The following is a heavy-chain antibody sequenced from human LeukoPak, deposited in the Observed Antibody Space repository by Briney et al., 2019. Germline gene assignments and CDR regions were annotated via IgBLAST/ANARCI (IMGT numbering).Heavy chain of an antibody. CDR3: VKGQWGYCSGGSCYWFDP. V-gene: IGHV3-64D*06. Sequence: GGSLRVSCSASGFTFSSYAMHWVRQAPGKGLEYVSPISSNGGSTYYADSVKGRFTISRDNSKNTLYLQMSSLRAEDTAVYYCVKGQWGYCSGGSCYWFDPWGQGTLVTVSS. D-gene: IGHD2-15*01. CDR2: ISSNGGST. CDR1: GFTFSSYA. J-gene: IGHJ5*02.